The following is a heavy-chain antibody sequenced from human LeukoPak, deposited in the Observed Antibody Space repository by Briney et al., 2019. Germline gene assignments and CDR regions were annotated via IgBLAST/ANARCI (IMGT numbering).Heavy chain of an antibody. CDR2: ISSSSSTI. J-gene: IGHJ1*01. CDR3: ASLGAGTDGDLYFQH. CDR1: GFTFSTYS. D-gene: IGHD6-19*01. Sequence: GGSLRLSCAASGFTFSTYSMNWVRQAPGKGLEWVSYISSSSSTIYYADSVKGRFTISRDNAKNSLYLQMNSLRAEDTAVYYCASLGAGTDGDLYFQHWGQGTLVTVSS. V-gene: IGHV3-48*04.